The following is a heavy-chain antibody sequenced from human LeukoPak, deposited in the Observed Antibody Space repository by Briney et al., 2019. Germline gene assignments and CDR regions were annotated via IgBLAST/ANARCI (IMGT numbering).Heavy chain of an antibody. J-gene: IGHJ6*02. CDR3: ARDSGSYDSYYYYYGMDV. CDR2: IYYSGST. Sequence: SEALSLTCTVSGGSISSYYWSWIRQPPGKGLEWIGYIYYSGSTNYNPSLKSRVTISVDTSKNQFSLKLSSVTAADTAVYYCARDSGSYDSYYYYYGMDVWGQGTTVTVSS. CDR1: GGSISSYY. D-gene: IGHD1-26*01. V-gene: IGHV4-59*01.